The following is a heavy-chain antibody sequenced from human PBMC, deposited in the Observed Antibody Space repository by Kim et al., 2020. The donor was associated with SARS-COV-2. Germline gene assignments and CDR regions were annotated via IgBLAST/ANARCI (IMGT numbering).Heavy chain of an antibody. CDR2: MNPNSGNT. J-gene: IGHJ6*03. V-gene: IGHV1-8*01. Sequence: ASVKVSCKASGYTITSYDINWVRQATGQGLEWMGWMNPNSGNTGYAQKFQGRVTMTRNTSISTAYMELSSLRSEDTAVYYCARLGAAPYDFWSGYYSASYYYMDVWGKGTTVTVSS. CDR3: ARLGAAPYDFWSGYYSASYYYMDV. D-gene: IGHD3-3*01. CDR1: GYTITSYD.